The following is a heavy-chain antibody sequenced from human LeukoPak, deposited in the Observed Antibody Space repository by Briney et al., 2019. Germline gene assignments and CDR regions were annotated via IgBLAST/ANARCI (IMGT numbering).Heavy chain of an antibody. CDR1: GFTFSSYE. D-gene: IGHD2-2*01. CDR3: ARDIVVVPAQPERNWFDP. V-gene: IGHV3-48*03. J-gene: IGHJ5*02. Sequence: GGSLRLSCAASGFTFSSYEMNWVRQAPGKGLEWVSYISSSGSTIYYADSVKGRFTISRDNAKNSLYLQMNSLRAEDTAVYYCARDIVVVPAQPERNWFDPWGQGTLVTVSS. CDR2: ISSSGSTI.